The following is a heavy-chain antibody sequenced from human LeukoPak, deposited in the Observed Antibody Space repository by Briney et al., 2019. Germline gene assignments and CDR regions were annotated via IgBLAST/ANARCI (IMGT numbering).Heavy chain of an antibody. CDR3: ARGLPAAGLPFDA. J-gene: IGHJ4*02. V-gene: IGHV4-4*02. CDR1: GDSMSSGSS. CDR2: IYDSGST. Sequence: SGTLSLTCAVSGDSMSSGSSWSWVRQPPGKGLEWIGEIYDSGSTDLNPSVKSRVTISLDKSKQKFSLNMNSVTAADTAVYYCARGLPAAGLPFDAWGQGMSVTVSS. D-gene: IGHD6-13*01.